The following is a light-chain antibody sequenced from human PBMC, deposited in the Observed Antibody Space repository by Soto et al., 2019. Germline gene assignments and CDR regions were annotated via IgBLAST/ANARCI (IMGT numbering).Light chain of an antibody. V-gene: IGKV3-15*01. CDR2: GAS. CDR3: QQYNNWPPIT. J-gene: IGKJ5*01. Sequence: EIVMTQSPATLSVSPGQRAPLSCMASQSVSSNLAWYQQKPGQAPRLLIYGASTSATGIPARFSGSGSGTEFTLTISSLQSEDFAVYYCQQYNNWPPITFGQGTRLEIK. CDR1: QSVSSN.